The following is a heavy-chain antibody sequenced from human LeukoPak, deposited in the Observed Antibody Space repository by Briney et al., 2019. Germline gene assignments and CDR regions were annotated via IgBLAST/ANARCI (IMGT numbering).Heavy chain of an antibody. Sequence: PGRSLTLSCPASGFTFSSYGMHWVRQAPGKGLDWVAVIWYDGSNKYYADSVKGRFTISRDNSKNTLYLQMNSLGAEDTAVYYCAREQGYCSGGSCYTEVDAFDIWGQGTMVTVSS. CDR2: IWYDGSNK. D-gene: IGHD2-15*01. V-gene: IGHV3-33*01. CDR1: GFTFSSYG. J-gene: IGHJ3*02. CDR3: AREQGYCSGGSCYTEVDAFDI.